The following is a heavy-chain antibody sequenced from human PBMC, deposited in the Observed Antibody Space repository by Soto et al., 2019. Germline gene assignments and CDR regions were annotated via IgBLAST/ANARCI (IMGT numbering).Heavy chain of an antibody. CDR1: GFAFSSYG. J-gene: IGHJ4*02. CDR2: ISYDGSLQ. V-gene: IGHV3-30*03. Sequence: QAQLVESGGGVVQPGRSLRLSCAASGFAFSSYGMHWVRQAPGTGLEWVAVISYDGSLQHYADSVKGRFTISRDNSKNMLLLQMSSLSAEDTAVYYCVSDRGYGHASVPYSWGQGTLVSVSS. CDR3: VSDRGYGHASVPYS. D-gene: IGHD5-18*01.